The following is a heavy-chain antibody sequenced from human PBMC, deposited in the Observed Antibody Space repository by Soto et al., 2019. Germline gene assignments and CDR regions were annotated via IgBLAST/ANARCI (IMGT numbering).Heavy chain of an antibody. D-gene: IGHD3-10*01. J-gene: IGHJ4*02. CDR3: ARTPGEVVLFDY. Sequence: QVQLVQSGAEVKKPGSSVKVSCKASGGTFSSYTISWVRQAPGQGLEWMGRIIPILGIANYAQKFQGRVTITADKSTSTAYMELSSLRSEDTTVYYCARTPGEVVLFDYWGQGTLVTVSS. CDR2: IIPILGIA. V-gene: IGHV1-69*02. CDR1: GGTFSSYT.